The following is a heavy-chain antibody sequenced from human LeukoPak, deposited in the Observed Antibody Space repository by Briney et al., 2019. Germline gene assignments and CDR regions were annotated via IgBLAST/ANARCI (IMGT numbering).Heavy chain of an antibody. Sequence: ASVKLSCKASGYTFTSYYMHWVRKAPGQGLEWMGIINPSGGSTSYAQKFQGRVTMTRDTSTSTVYMELSSLRSEDTAVYYCAREPTHTRGMDVWGQGTTVTVSS. CDR3: AREPTHTRGMDV. CDR1: GYTFTSYY. CDR2: INPSGGST. J-gene: IGHJ6*02. V-gene: IGHV1-46*01.